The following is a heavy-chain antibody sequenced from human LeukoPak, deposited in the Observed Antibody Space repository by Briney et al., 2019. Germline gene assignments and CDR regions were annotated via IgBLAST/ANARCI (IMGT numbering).Heavy chain of an antibody. Sequence: GGSLRLSCAASGFTFDDYGMSWVRQAPGKGLEWVSGINWNGGSTGYADSVKGRFTISRDNAKNSLYLQMNSLRAEDTALYYCARDSPGSIAAAQYGMDVWGQGTTVTVSS. CDR3: ARDSPGSIAAAQYGMDV. CDR1: GFTFDDYG. J-gene: IGHJ6*02. D-gene: IGHD6-13*01. CDR2: INWNGGST. V-gene: IGHV3-20*04.